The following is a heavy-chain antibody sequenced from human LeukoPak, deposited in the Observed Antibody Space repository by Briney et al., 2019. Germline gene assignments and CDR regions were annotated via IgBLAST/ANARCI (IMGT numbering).Heavy chain of an antibody. CDR2: IYPGDSDP. CDR3: VRHGLGSSWFGFDY. D-gene: IGHD6-13*01. J-gene: IGHJ4*02. CDR1: GYTFTTYW. Sequence: GESLKISCKGSGYTFTTYWIGWVRQMPGKGLEWMGIIYPGDSDPRYSPSFQGQVTVSADTSISTAYLQWSSLKASDSAMYYCVRHGLGSSWFGFDYWGQGTLVTVSS. V-gene: IGHV5-51*01.